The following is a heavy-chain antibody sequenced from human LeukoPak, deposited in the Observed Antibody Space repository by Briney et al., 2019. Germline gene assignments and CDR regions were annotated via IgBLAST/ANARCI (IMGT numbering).Heavy chain of an antibody. J-gene: IGHJ3*02. V-gene: IGHV4-59*08. CDR3: ARHANCGGDCYTLDAFDI. CDR1: GGSISSYY. Sequence: PSETLSLTCTVSGGSISSYYWSWIRQPPGKGLEWIGYIYYSGSTNYNPSLKSRVTISVDTSKNQFSLKLSSVTAADTAVYYCARHANCGGDCYTLDAFDIWGQGTMVTVSS. CDR2: IYYSGST. D-gene: IGHD2-21*02.